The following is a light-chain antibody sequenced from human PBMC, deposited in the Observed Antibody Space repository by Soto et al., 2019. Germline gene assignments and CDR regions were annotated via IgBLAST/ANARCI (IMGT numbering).Light chain of an antibody. CDR1: QSVSSN. V-gene: IGKV3-15*01. CDR2: GAS. CDR3: QQYNNWPPT. Sequence: DIVLTQSPGTLPSSPRQRASLSCRPIQSVSSNLAWYQQKPGQAPRLLIYGASTRATGIPARFSGSGSGTEFTLTISSLQSEDFAVYYCQQYNNWPPTFGQGTRLEIK. J-gene: IGKJ5*01.